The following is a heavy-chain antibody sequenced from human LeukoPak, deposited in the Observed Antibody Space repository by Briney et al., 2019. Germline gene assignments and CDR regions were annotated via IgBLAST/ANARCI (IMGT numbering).Heavy chain of an antibody. CDR2: INPNSGGT. J-gene: IGHJ4*02. CDR1: GYTFTGYY. D-gene: IGHD2-2*01. Sequence: GASVKVSCKASGYTFTGYYMHWVRQAPGQGLEWMGLINPNSGGTNYAQKFQGWVTMTRDTSISTAYMELSTLRYDDTAVYYCARGNCCCTSCYLFDYWGQGTLVTVSS. V-gene: IGHV1-2*04. CDR3: ARGNCCCTSCYLFDY.